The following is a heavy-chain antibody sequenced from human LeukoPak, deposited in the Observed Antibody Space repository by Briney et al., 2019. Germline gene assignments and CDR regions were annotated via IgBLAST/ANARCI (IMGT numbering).Heavy chain of an antibody. J-gene: IGHJ4*02. CDR3: ARTGGPITIFGVVPPFDY. Sequence: ASVKVSCKASGYTFTSYGISWVRQAPGQGLEWMGWISAYNGNTNYAQKLQGRVTMTTDTSTSTAYMELRSLRSDDTAVYYCARTGGPITIFGVVPPFDYWGQGTLVTVSS. V-gene: IGHV1-18*01. D-gene: IGHD3-3*01. CDR1: GYTFTSYG. CDR2: ISAYNGNT.